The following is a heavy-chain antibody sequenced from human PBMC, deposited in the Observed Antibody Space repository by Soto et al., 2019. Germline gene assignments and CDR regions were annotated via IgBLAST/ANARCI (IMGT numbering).Heavy chain of an antibody. CDR3: ARTFDMVSYFFDS. D-gene: IGHD3-10*01. V-gene: IGHV3-30*04. J-gene: IGHJ4*02. CDR1: GFSFSSYP. CDR2: ISYDGSTK. Sequence: QVKLVESGGGVVQPGTSLRLSCVASGFSFSSYPLHWVRQAPGKGLEWVAVISYDGSTKLYADSVRGRFTVSRDNPRNTLYLQMSSLTTADAAVYYCARTFDMVSYFFDSWGQGTLVTVSS.